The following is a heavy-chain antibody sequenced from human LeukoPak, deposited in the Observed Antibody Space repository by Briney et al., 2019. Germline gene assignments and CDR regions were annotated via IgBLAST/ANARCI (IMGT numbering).Heavy chain of an antibody. D-gene: IGHD3-22*01. CDR3: ARRGSSGYYEDALDI. CDR2: MYTNENT. CDR1: GGSISSNY. V-gene: IGHV4-4*09. Sequence: SETLSLTCTVSGGSISSNYWSWIRQPPGKGLEWIGYMYTNENTNYNPSLKSRVTISVDTSKNQFSLKLSSVTAADTAVYYCARRGSSGYYEDALDIWGQGTMVTVSS. J-gene: IGHJ3*02.